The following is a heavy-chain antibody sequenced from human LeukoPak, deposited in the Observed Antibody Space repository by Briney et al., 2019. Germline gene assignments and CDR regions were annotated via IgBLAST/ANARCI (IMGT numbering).Heavy chain of an antibody. D-gene: IGHD3-9*01. CDR3: AVLMRHYGIDV. J-gene: IGHJ6*02. V-gene: IGHV4-34*01. Sequence: SETLSLTCAVHGGSISGYYWSWIRQPPGKGPEWLGDINYDGHTNYNPSLKSRLTISVDTSKNQFSLTLRSVTAADAAVYYCAVLMRHYGIDVWGQGTTVTVSS. CDR1: GGSISGYY. CDR2: INYDGHT.